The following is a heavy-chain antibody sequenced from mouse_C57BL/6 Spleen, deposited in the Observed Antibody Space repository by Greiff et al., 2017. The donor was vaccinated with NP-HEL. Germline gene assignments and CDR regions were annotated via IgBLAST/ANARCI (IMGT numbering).Heavy chain of an antibody. J-gene: IGHJ2*01. CDR2: ILPGSGST. Sequence: VQLPQSGSELMKPVASVKLSFPATGYTFTGYWLAWLKQRPGHGLEWIGEILPGSGSTNYNEKFKGKATFTADTSSNTAYMQLSSLTTEDSAIYYCARGGNYSFFDYWGQGTTLTVSS. V-gene: IGHV1-9*01. CDR1: GYTFTGYW. CDR3: ARGGNYSFFDY. D-gene: IGHD2-1*01.